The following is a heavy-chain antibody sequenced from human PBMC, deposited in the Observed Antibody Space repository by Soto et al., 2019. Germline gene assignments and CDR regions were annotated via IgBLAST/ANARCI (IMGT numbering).Heavy chain of an antibody. V-gene: IGHV4-39*01. CDR3: ARISSDYDSSGYFLPDAFDI. CDR1: GGSISSSSYY. D-gene: IGHD3-22*01. J-gene: IGHJ3*02. CDR2: IYYSGST. Sequence: SETLSLTCTVSGGSISSSSYYWGWIRQPPGKGLEWIGSIYYSGSTYYNPSLKSRVTISVDTSKNQFSLKLSSVTAADTAVYYCARISSDYDSSGYFLPDAFDIWGQGTMVTVSS.